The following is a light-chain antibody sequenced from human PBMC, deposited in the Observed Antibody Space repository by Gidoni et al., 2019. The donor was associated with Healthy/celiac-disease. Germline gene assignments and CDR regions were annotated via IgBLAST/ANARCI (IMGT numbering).Light chain of an antibody. Sequence: DIQMTQSPSSLSASVGDRVTITCQASQDISNYLNWYQQQPGKAPKLLIYDASNLETGVPSRFSGSGSGTDFTSTISSLQPEDIATYYCQQYDNLPLTFGGGTKVEIK. CDR1: QDISNY. V-gene: IGKV1-33*01. CDR3: QQYDNLPLT. CDR2: DAS. J-gene: IGKJ4*01.